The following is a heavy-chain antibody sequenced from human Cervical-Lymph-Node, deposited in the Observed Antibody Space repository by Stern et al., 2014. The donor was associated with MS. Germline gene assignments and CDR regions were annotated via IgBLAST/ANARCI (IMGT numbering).Heavy chain of an antibody. CDR1: GFTFAAYA. D-gene: IGHD3-22*01. J-gene: IGHJ6*02. V-gene: IGHV3-9*01. CDR2: TGWTSGRI. Sequence: EVQLVESGGGLVQPGRSLRLSCAASGFTFAAYALNWVRQAPGKGLEWVSGTGWTSGRIGYSGSVKGRFTISRDNAKNSLYLQMNSLRAEDTALYFCAKDKGKTFYYDGGDSGLFRHYYYYGLDVWGQGTTVTVSS. CDR3: AKDKGKTFYYDGGDSGLFRHYYYYGLDV.